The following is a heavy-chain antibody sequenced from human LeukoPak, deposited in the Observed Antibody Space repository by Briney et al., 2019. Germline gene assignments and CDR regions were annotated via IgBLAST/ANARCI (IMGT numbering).Heavy chain of an antibody. CDR3: ARFSAAAGHLDY. J-gene: IGHJ4*02. Sequence: PSETLSLTCTVSGGSISSYYWSWIRQPPGKGLEWIGYIYYSGSTNYNPSLKSRVTISVDTSKNQFSLKLSSVTAADTAVYYCARFSAAAGHLDYWGQGTLVTVSS. CDR2: IYYSGST. V-gene: IGHV4-59*12. D-gene: IGHD6-13*01. CDR1: GGSISSYY.